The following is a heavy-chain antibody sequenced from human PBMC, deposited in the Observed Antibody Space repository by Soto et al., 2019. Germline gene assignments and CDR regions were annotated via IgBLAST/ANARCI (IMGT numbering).Heavy chain of an antibody. CDR3: ARSGFLYGEHYYSYMDV. J-gene: IGHJ6*03. CDR2: IYYSGST. Sequence: SETLSLTCTVSGGSISSGSYYWGWIRQPPGKGLEWIGSIYYSGSTYYNPSLKSRVTISVDTSKNQFSLKLSSVTAADTAVYYCARSGFLYGEHYYSYMDVWGKGTTVTVSS. V-gene: IGHV4-39*01. D-gene: IGHD4-17*01. CDR1: GGSISSGSYY.